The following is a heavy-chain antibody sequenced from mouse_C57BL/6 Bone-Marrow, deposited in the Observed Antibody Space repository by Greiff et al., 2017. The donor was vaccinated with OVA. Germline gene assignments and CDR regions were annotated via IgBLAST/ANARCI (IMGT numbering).Heavy chain of an antibody. Sequence: EVQGVESGGGLVQPGGSMKLSCVASGFTLSNYWMNWVRQSPEKGLEWVAQIRLKSDNYATHHAESGKGRFTISRDDSKSNVKRQNKNLRAEDTVIYYYTNYYGSSLRYYFDYWGQGTTLTVSS. J-gene: IGHJ2*01. CDR3: TNYYGSSLRYYFDY. CDR2: IRLKSDNYAT. CDR1: GFTLSNYW. D-gene: IGHD1-1*01. V-gene: IGHV6-3*01.